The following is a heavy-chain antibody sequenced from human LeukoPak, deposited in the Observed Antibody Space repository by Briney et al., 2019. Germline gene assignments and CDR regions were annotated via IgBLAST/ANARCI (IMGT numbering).Heavy chain of an antibody. CDR1: GYTLTELS. V-gene: IGHV1-24*01. CDR2: FDPEDGET. D-gene: IGHD2-2*01. J-gene: IGHJ4*02. CDR3: ATGLEYQLLFYFDY. Sequence: ASVKVSCKVSGYTLTELSMHWVRQAPGKGLEWMGGFDPEDGETIYAQKYQGRVTMTEDTSTDTAYMELSSLRSEDTAVYYCATGLEYQLLFYFDYWGQGTLVTVSS.